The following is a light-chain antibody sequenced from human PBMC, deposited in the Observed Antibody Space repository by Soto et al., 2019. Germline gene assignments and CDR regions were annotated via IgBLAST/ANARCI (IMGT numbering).Light chain of an antibody. V-gene: IGLV2-18*02. CDR3: NSFTTSNTYV. CDR2: EVN. J-gene: IGLJ1*01. CDR1: SSDSGTYNR. Sequence: QSALTQPASVSGSPGQSSTISCIGTSSDSGTYNRVSWYQQPPGTAPKLIIYEVNNRPSGVPDRFSGSKSGNTASLIISGLQAEDEADYYCNSFTTSNTYVFGTGTKVTVL.